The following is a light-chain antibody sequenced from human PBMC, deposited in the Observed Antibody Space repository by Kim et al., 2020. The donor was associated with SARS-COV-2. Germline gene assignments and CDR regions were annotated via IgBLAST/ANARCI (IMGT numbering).Light chain of an antibody. J-gene: IGLJ2*01. CDR3: GTWDSSLSAVV. CDR1: STRLGNND. CDR2: DYS. V-gene: IGLV1-51*01. Sequence: GQKVITSASASSTRLGNNDVSWYQQLPGPAPKLRIYDYSKRPTGIPDRFSGSESGTAANLGITGLQTGDEADYYCGTWDSSLSAVVFGGGTKLTVL.